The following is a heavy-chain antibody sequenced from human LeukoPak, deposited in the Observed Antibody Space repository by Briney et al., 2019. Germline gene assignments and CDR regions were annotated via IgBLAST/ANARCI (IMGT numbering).Heavy chain of an antibody. D-gene: IGHD2-8*01. J-gene: IGHJ5*02. CDR1: EFTCSNYA. CDR2: ISYVGNNK. CDR3: ARDRSTSGIILGGWFDP. Sequence: SGGSLRLSGAASEFTCSNYAMHWVRQAPGKGLEWVAVISYVGNNKYYADSVKGRFTISRDNSKNTLYLQMNSLRAEDTAVYYRARDRSTSGIILGGWFDPWGQGTLVTVSS. V-gene: IGHV3-30-3*01.